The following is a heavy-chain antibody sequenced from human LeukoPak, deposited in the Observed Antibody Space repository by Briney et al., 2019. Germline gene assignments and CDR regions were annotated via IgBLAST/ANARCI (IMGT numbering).Heavy chain of an antibody. CDR1: GYTITGYY. J-gene: IGHJ4*01. CDR2: INPNSGGT. D-gene: IGHD3-22*01. Sequence: GASVKASCKASGYTITGYYMHWVRQAPGQGLEWMGWINPNSGGTNYAQKFQGRVTMTRYTSISTAYMELSRLRSDDTAVYYCARDRMRRYYYDSSGYLFFDYWGQGTLVTVSS. CDR3: ARDRMRRYYYDSSGYLFFDY. V-gene: IGHV1-2*02.